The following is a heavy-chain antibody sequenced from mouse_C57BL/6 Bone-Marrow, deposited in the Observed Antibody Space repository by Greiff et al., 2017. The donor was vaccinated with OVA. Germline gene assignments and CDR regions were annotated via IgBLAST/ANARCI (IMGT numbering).Heavy chain of an antibody. D-gene: IGHD1-1*01. CDR2: IYPGDGDT. Sequence: QVQLQESGAELVKPGASVKISCKASGYAFSSYWMNWVKQRPGKGLEWIGQIYPGDGDTNYNGKFKGKATLTADKSSSTAYMQLSSLTSEDSAVYFCARDYYGSISFWYFDVWGTGTTVTVSS. CDR1: GYAFSSYW. CDR3: ARDYYGSISFWYFDV. V-gene: IGHV1-80*01. J-gene: IGHJ1*03.